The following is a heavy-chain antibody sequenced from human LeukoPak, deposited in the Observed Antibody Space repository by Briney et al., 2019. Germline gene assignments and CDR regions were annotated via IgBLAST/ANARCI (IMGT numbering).Heavy chain of an antibody. V-gene: IGHV1-46*01. CDR2: ISPSGGST. J-gene: IGHJ5*02. CDR3: AREGADCTNGVCYGNWFDP. D-gene: IGHD2-8*01. Sequence: ASVKVSCKAFGYTFTSNYMHWVRQAPGQGPEWMGVISPSGGSTTYAQKFQGRVTLTRDKSTSTAYMELSSLRSEDTAVYYCAREGADCTNGVCYGNWFDPWGQGTLVTVSS. CDR1: GYTFTSNY.